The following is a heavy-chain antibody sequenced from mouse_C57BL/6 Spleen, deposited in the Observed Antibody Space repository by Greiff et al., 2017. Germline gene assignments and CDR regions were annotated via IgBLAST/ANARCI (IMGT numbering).Heavy chain of an antibody. CDR1: GFTFSDYY. CDR3: ARERWLLHAMDY. J-gene: IGHJ4*01. CDR2: INYDGSST. V-gene: IGHV5-16*01. D-gene: IGHD2-3*01. Sequence: EVQLQESEGGLVQPGGSMKLSCTASGFTFSDYYMAWVRQVPEKGLEWVANINYDGSSTYYLDSLKSRFIISRDNAKNILYLQMSSLKSEDTATYYCARERWLLHAMDYWGQGTSVTVSS.